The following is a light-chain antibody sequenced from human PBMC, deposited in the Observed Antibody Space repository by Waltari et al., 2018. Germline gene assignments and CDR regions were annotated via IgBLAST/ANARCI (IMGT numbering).Light chain of an antibody. V-gene: IGKV1-33*01. CDR2: DAS. J-gene: IGKJ2*02. Sequence: DIQMTQSPSSLSASVGDRVTITCQASQDITNYLNWYQQKPGKAPKLLIYDASNLETGVPSRFSGSGSGTDFTYIINSLQPEDVATYYCQQYDNLLWTFGQGTKLEIK. CDR1: QDITNY. CDR3: QQYDNLLWT.